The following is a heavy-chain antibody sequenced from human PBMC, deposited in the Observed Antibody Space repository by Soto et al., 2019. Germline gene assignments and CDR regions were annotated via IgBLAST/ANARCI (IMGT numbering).Heavy chain of an antibody. D-gene: IGHD3-9*01. J-gene: IGHJ4*02. V-gene: IGHV5-51*01. Sequence: PGESLKISCKGSGYNFANYWIGWVRQMPGKGLKWMGIIYPGNSDTRYSPSFQGQVTISADTSISTAYLEWSSLKASDTAIYYCARHVYYDVLKKNYWGQGTLVTVSS. CDR1: GYNFANYW. CDR2: IYPGNSDT. CDR3: ARHVYYDVLKKNY.